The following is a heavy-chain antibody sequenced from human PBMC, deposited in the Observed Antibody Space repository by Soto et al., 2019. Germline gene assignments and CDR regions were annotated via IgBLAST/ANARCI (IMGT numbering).Heavy chain of an antibody. J-gene: IGHJ5*02. CDR3: ARASGSSYWFDP. CDR2: MNPNSGNT. D-gene: IGHD1-26*01. Sequence: ASVKVSCKASGYTLTRYYFKLVGQATGQGLEWMGWMNPNSGNTGYAQKLQGRVTMTTDTSTSTAYMELRSLRSDVTAVYYCARASGSSYWFDPWGQGTLVTVSS. CDR1: GYTLTRYY. V-gene: IGHV1-8*01.